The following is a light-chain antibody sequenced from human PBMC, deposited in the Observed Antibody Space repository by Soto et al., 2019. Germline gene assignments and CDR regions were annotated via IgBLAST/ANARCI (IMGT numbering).Light chain of an antibody. V-gene: IGKV3-15*01. CDR1: QSVSSN. Sequence: EIVMTQSPATLSVSPGERATLSCRASQSVSSNLAWYQQKPGQAPRLLIYGASTRATAIPARFSGSGSGTEFTLTISSLEPEDFALYYCQQRNNWPPITFGQGTRLEIK. J-gene: IGKJ5*01. CDR3: QQRNNWPPIT. CDR2: GAS.